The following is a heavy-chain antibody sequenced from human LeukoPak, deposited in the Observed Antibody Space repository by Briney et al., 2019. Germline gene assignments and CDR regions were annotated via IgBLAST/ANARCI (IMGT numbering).Heavy chain of an antibody. D-gene: IGHD3-10*01. CDR3: ARDATPFYYGSESVADDDAFDI. Sequence: SQTLSLTCTVSGGSISSGDYYWSWIRQPPGKGLEWIGYIYYSGSTYYNPSLKSRVTISVDTSKNQFSLKLSSVTAADTAVYYCARDATPFYYGSESVADDDAFDIWGQGTMVTVSS. J-gene: IGHJ3*02. CDR2: IYYSGST. V-gene: IGHV4-30-4*01. CDR1: GGSISSGDYY.